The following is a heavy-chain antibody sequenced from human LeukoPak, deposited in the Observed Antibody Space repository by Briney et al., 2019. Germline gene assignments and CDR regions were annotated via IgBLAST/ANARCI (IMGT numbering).Heavy chain of an antibody. J-gene: IGHJ4*02. CDR2: ISAHNSNT. D-gene: IGHD3-10*01. Sequence: VSVKVSCKASGYSFTSYGISWVRQAPGQGLEWMGWISAHNSNTNYAQKLQGRVTMTTDTSTSTAYMELRSLRSDDTAVYYCARDLLEGGRPLWFGELFEYWGQGTLVTVSS. CDR3: ARDLLEGGRPLWFGELFEY. V-gene: IGHV1-18*01. CDR1: GYSFTSYG.